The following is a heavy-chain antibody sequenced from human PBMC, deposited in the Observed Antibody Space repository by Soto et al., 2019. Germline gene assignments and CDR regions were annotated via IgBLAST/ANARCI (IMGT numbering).Heavy chain of an antibody. CDR1: GFSLSNARMG. CDR2: IFSNDEK. V-gene: IGHV2-26*01. J-gene: IGHJ5*02. CDR3: ARAYITRPGADPRNWFDP. Sequence: SGPTLVNPTETLTLTCTVSGFSLSNARMGVSWIRQPPGKALEWLAHIFSNDEKSYSTSLKSRLTISKDTSKSQVVLTMTNMDPVDTATYYCARAYITRPGADPRNWFDPWGQGTLVTVSS. D-gene: IGHD2-2*02.